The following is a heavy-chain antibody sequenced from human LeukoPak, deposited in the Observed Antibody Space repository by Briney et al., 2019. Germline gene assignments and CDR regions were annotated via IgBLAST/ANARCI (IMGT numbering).Heavy chain of an antibody. Sequence: ASVKVSCKASGYTFTSYDINWVRQATGQGLEWMGWMNPNSGNTGYAQKFQGRVAMTRNTSISTAYMELSSVTAADTAVYYCARGLPDFDYWGQGTLVTVSS. D-gene: IGHD1-14*01. CDR1: GYTFTSYD. V-gene: IGHV1-8*01. CDR2: MNPNSGNT. CDR3: ARGLPDFDY. J-gene: IGHJ4*02.